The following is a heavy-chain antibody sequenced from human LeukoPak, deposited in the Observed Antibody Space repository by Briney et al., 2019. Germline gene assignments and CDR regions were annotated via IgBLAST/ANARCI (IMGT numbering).Heavy chain of an antibody. CDR2: IYPGDSDT. D-gene: IGHD6-13*01. CDR3: TRDPSSWYSYYFDY. J-gene: IGHJ4*02. CDR1: GYSFTSYW. V-gene: IGHV5-51*01. Sequence: GESLKISCKGSGYSFTSYWIGWVRQMPGKGLEWMGIIYPGDSDTRYSPSFQGQVTISADKSISTAYLQWSSLKASDTAVYYCTRDPSSWYSYYFDYWGQGTLVTVSS.